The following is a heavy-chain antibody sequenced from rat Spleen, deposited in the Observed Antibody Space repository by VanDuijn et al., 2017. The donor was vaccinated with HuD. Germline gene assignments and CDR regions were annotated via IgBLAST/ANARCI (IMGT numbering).Heavy chain of an antibody. V-gene: IGHV5-20*01. CDR3: TSHYDGTYPFTY. CDR1: GFTLSDYG. Sequence: EVQLVESGGGLVQPGRSLKLSCAASGFTLSDYGMAWVLQAPTKGLEWVASISYDGGSTYYRDSVKGRFTISRDNAKSTLYLQMESLRSEDTATYYCTSHYDGTYPFTYWGQGTLVTVSS. J-gene: IGHJ3*01. CDR2: ISYDGGST. D-gene: IGHD1-12*02.